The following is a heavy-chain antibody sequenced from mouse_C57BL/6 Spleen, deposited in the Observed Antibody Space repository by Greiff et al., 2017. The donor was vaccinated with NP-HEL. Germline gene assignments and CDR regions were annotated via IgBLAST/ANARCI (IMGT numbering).Heavy chain of an antibody. CDR3: ARRDYGSDYFDY. D-gene: IGHD1-1*01. Sequence: VQLQQSGPELVKPGASVKISCKASGYSFTGYYMNWVKQSPEKSLEWIGEINPSTGGTTYNQKFKAKATLTVDKSSSTAYMQLKSLTSEDSAVYYCARRDYGSDYFDYWGQGTTLTVSS. CDR1: GYSFTGYY. V-gene: IGHV1-42*01. J-gene: IGHJ2*01. CDR2: INPSTGGT.